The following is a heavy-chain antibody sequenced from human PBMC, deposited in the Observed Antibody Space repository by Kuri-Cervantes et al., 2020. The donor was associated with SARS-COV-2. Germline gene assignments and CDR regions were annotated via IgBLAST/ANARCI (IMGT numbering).Heavy chain of an antibody. CDR1: GYTLTELS. D-gene: IGHD6-6*01. CDR2: FDPEDGET. J-gene: IGHJ5*02. Sequence: ASVKVSCKVSGYTLTELSMHWVRQAPGKGLEWMGGFDPEDGETIYAQKFQGRVTMTRDTSISTAYMELSRLRSDDTAVYYCARVSKAARPSAWFDPWGQGTLVTVSS. V-gene: IGHV1-24*01. CDR3: ARVSKAARPSAWFDP.